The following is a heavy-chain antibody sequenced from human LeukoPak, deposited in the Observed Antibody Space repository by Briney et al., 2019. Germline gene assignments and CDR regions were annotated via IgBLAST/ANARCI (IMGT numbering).Heavy chain of an antibody. CDR3: ARGFLSYFDY. J-gene: IGHJ4*02. D-gene: IGHD2/OR15-2a*01. Sequence: GASVKVSCKASGYTFTGYYLHWVRQAPGRGLEWMGWINPNSGGTNYAQRFQGRVTMTRDTSISTAYMELSRLKSGDTAVYYCARGFLSYFDYWGQGTLVTVSS. CDR1: GYTFTGYY. V-gene: IGHV1-2*02. CDR2: INPNSGGT.